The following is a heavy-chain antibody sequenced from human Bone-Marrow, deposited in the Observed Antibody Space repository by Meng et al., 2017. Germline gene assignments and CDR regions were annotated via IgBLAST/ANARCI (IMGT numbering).Heavy chain of an antibody. CDR3: ARDCPFCSGSYDDALDI. CDR2: IYYSGST. D-gene: IGHD3-10*02. J-gene: IGHJ3*02. CDR1: GGSISSGGYY. V-gene: IGHV4-31*03. Sequence: QVPRQGPGPGLGKPSQTLSLTCTVSGGSISSGGYYWSWIRQHPGKGLVWIGYIYYSGSTYYNPSLKSRVTISVDTSKNQFSLKLSSVTAADTAVYYCARDCPFCSGSYDDALDIWGQGTMVTVSS.